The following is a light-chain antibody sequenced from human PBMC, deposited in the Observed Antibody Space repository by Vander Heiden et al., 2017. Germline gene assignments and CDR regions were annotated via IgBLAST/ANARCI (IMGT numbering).Light chain of an antibody. CDR1: SCSMGTHHY. CDR2: EGS. J-gene: IGLJ2*01. CDR3: SSYTTNSTVV. V-gene: IGLV2-14*01. Sequence: QSALTQPASVSGSPGQSITISCTRPSCSMGTHHYVSWYQQHAGKAPKLVIYEGSKRPSGGPSRFSGSKSGNTASLTISGLQAGDEADYYCSSYTTNSTVVFGGGTKLTVL.